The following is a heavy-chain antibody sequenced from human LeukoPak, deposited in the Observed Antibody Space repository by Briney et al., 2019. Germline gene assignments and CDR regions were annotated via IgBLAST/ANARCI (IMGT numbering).Heavy chain of an antibody. D-gene: IGHD3-10*01. V-gene: IGHV1-8*03. CDR1: GYTFTSYD. Sequence: ASVKASCKASGYTFTSYDINWVRQATGQGLEWMGWMNPNSGNTGYAQKFQGRVTITRNTSISTAYMELSSLRSEDTAVYYCASNYGSGTTGYYYYYMDVWGKGTTVTVSS. CDR2: MNPNSGNT. J-gene: IGHJ6*03. CDR3: ASNYGSGTTGYYYYYMDV.